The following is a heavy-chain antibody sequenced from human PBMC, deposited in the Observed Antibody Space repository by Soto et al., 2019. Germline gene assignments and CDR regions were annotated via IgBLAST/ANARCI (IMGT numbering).Heavy chain of an antibody. V-gene: IGHV3-33*01. CDR2: IWYDGSNK. CDR1: GFTFSSYG. Sequence: PGGSLRLSCAASGFTFSSYGMHWVRQAPGKGLEWVAVIWYDGSNKYYADSVKGRFTISRDNSKNTLYLQMNSLRAEDTAVYYCARDYTRNSPNYGMDVWGQGTTVTVSS. CDR3: ARDYTRNSPNYGMDV. J-gene: IGHJ6*02. D-gene: IGHD1-1*01.